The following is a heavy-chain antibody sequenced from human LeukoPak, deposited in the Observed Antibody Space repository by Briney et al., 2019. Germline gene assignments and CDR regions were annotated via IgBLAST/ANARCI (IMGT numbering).Heavy chain of an antibody. Sequence: ASVKVSCKASGYTFTSYDINWVRQATGQGLEWMGWMNPNSGNTGYAQKFQGRVTITRNTSINTAYMELSSLRSEDTAVYYCARVGYSYGYFNYYYYMDVWGKGTTVTVSS. J-gene: IGHJ6*03. CDR3: ARVGYSYGYFNYYYYMDV. CDR1: GYTFTSYD. V-gene: IGHV1-8*03. CDR2: MNPNSGNT. D-gene: IGHD5-18*01.